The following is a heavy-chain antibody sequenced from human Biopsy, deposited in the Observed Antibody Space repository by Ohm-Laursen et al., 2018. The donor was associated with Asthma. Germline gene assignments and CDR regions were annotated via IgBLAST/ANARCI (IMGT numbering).Heavy chain of an antibody. D-gene: IGHD1-26*01. CDR2: ISIDGSNK. CDR1: GFTFSNNG. V-gene: IGHV3-30*18. CDR3: QEDVFPGWEVRRRPDY. J-gene: IGHJ4*02. Sequence: SLRLSCTAFGFTFSNNGMHWDRQAQGKGLEWVAVISIDGSNKDFADSVKGRFTISRDNSKKTMYLEMNSLRAEDTAVYYCQEDVFPGWEVRRRPDYWGQGTLVTVSA.